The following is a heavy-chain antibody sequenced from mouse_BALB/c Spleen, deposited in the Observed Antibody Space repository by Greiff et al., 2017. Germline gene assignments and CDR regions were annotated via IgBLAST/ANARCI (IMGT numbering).Heavy chain of an antibody. CDR2: ISSGGSYT. D-gene: IGHD2-1*01. Sequence: EVQGVESGGGLVKPGGSLKLSCAASGFTFSSYAMSWVRQSPEKRLEWVAEISSGGSYTYYPDTVTGRFTISRDNAKNTLYLEMSSLRSEDTAMYYCARDRDGNYNYYAMDYWGQGTSVTVSS. CDR1: GFTFSSYA. CDR3: ARDRDGNYNYYAMDY. V-gene: IGHV5-9-4*01. J-gene: IGHJ4*01.